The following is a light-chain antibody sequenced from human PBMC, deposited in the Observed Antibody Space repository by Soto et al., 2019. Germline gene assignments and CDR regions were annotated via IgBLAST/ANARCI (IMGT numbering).Light chain of an antibody. CDR1: QSVNQK. J-gene: IGKJ5*01. CDR3: QQFNNWPHT. Sequence: EIVLTQSPATLSVSPGERATLHCRASQSVNQKLGWYQQKPGQAPRLLIYVASYRATGIPARFSGSGSGTEYTLTISNLQAEDFAVYYCQQFNNWPHTLGQGTRLEI. V-gene: IGKV3-15*01. CDR2: VAS.